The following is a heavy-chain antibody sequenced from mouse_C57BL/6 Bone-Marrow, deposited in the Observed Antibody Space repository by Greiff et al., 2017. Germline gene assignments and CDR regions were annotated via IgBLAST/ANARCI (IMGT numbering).Heavy chain of an antibody. CDR1: GYSFTDYN. D-gene: IGHD4-1*01. V-gene: IGHV1-39*01. Sequence: EVQLQQSGPELVKPGASVKISCKASGYSFTDYNMNWVKQSNGKSLEWIGVINPNYGTTSYNQKFKGKATLTVDQSSSTAYMQLNSLTSEDSAVYYFAKEGEKTGGNAMCYWGQGTSVTASS. CDR2: INPNYGTT. CDR3: AKEGEKTGGNAMCY. J-gene: IGHJ4*01.